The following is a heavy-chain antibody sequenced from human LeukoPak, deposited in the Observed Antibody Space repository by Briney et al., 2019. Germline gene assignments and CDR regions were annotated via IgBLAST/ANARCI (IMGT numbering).Heavy chain of an antibody. Sequence: GASVKVSCKASGYTFTGYYMHWVRQAPGQGLEWMGWINPNSGGTNYAQKFQGRVTMTRDTSISTAYMEPSRLRSDDTAVYYCARDLDSSYSSGYYSYFDYWGQGTLVTVSS. CDR3: ARDLDSSYSSGYYSYFDY. CDR2: INPNSGGT. J-gene: IGHJ4*02. V-gene: IGHV1-2*02. D-gene: IGHD3-22*01. CDR1: GYTFTGYY.